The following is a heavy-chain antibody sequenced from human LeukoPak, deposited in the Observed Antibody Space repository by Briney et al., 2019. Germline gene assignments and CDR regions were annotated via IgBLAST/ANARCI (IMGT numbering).Heavy chain of an antibody. CDR2: IYYSGST. CDR1: GASISSAGYY. V-gene: IGHV4-31*03. D-gene: IGHD5/OR15-5a*01. J-gene: IGHJ4*02. Sequence: SETLSLTCTVSGASISSAGYYWTWIRQYPGKGLEWIGYIYYSGSTYYNPSLKSRVTISVDTSKNQFSLRLSSVTAADTAVYYCASVLPPSTNYFDWWGQGTLVSVSS. CDR3: ASVLPPSTNYFDW.